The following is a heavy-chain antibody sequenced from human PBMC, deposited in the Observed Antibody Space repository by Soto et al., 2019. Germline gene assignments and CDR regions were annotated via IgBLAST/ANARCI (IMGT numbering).Heavy chain of an antibody. CDR1: GYTFTSYV. Sequence: GASVKVSCKASGYTFTSYVITWVRQAPGQGLEWTGWISAYNGDTYYAQKVQGRVTMATDTSTNTAFMELRSLRSDDTAVYYCARGGRWLYFDYWGQGTLVTVSS. D-gene: IGHD5-12*01. CDR2: ISAYNGDT. J-gene: IGHJ4*02. V-gene: IGHV1-18*01. CDR3: ARGGRWLYFDY.